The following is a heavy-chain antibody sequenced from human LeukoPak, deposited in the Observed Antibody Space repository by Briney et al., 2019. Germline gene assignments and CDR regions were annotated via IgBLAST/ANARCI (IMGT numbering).Heavy chain of an antibody. D-gene: IGHD6-19*01. CDR3: ATKQWLAPPPDS. CDR1: GFTFSKYC. Sequence: GGSLRLSCAASGFTFSKYCMLWVRQAPGKGLESVSRINTDGTVTTYADSVKGRFTVSRDNADNTMFLQMNSVRDEDTAVYYCATKQWLAPPPDSWGQGTPVTVSS. J-gene: IGHJ4*02. CDR2: INTDGTVT. V-gene: IGHV3-74*01.